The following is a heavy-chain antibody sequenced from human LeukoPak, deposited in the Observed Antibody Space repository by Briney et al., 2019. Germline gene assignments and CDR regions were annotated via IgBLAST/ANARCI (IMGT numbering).Heavy chain of an antibody. Sequence: GGSLRLSCAASGFTFSTYSMKWVRQAPGKGLEWVSYISDSSAMYYTDSVRGRFTISRENDKNSLFLQMNSLRAEDTAVYYCARDGGYSGYDADCWGQGTLVTVSS. V-gene: IGHV3-48*01. CDR3: ARDGGYSGYDADC. D-gene: IGHD5-12*01. CDR1: GFTFSTYS. CDR2: ISDSSAM. J-gene: IGHJ4*02.